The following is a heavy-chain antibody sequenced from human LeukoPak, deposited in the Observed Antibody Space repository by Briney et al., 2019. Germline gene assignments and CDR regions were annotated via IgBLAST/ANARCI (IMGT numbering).Heavy chain of an antibody. CDR2: IKQDGSEK. D-gene: IGHD1-26*01. CDR1: GFTFSNYW. V-gene: IGHV3-7*01. CDR3: ARDKIVGATNFDN. Sequence: PGGSLRLSCAGSGFTFSNYWMSWVRQAPGKGLEWVANIKQDGSEKYYVDSVKGRFTISRDNAKNSLYLQMNSLRAEGTAVYYCARDKIVGATNFDNWGQGTLVTVSS. J-gene: IGHJ4*02.